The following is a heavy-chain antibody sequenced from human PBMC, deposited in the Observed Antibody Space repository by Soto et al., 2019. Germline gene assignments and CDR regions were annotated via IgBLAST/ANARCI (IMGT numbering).Heavy chain of an antibody. CDR1: GFTFSSYS. D-gene: IGHD2-2*01. CDR2: ISSSSSYI. J-gene: IGHJ4*02. V-gene: IGHV3-21*01. Sequence: EVQLVESGGGLVKPGGSLRLSCAASGFTFSSYSMNWVRQAPGKGLEWVSSISSSSSYIYYADSVKGRFTISRDNAKNSPYLQMNSLRAEDTAVYYCAREFYCSSTSCESESNWGQGTLVTVSS. CDR3: AREFYCSSTSCESESN.